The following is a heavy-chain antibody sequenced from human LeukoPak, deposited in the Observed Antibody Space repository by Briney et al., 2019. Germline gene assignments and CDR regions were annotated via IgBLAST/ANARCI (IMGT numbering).Heavy chain of an antibody. V-gene: IGHV3-23*01. D-gene: IGHD3-22*01. CDR2: ISDSGGRT. CDR3: VRGSSGYLDY. J-gene: IGHJ4*02. CDR1: GFTLSNYA. Sequence: GGSLRLSCAVSGFTLSNYAMSWVRQAPGKGLEWVSAISDSGGRTYYADSVKGRFTISRDNSKNTLYLQMNSLRAEDTAVYYCVRGSSGYLDYWGQGTLVTVSS.